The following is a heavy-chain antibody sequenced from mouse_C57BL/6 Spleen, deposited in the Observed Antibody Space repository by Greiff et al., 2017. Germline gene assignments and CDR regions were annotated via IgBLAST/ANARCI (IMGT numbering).Heavy chain of an antibody. CDR3: VRVDYGNYGAMDY. CDR1: GFSFNTYA. D-gene: IGHD2-1*01. V-gene: IGHV10-1*01. J-gene: IGHJ4*01. CDR2: IRSKSNNYAT. Sequence: EVQGVESGGGLVQPKGSLKLSCAASGFSFNTYAMNWVRQAPGKGLEWVARIRSKSNNYATYYADSVKDRFTISRDDSESMLYLQMNNLKTEDTAMYYCVRVDYGNYGAMDYWGQGTSVTVSS.